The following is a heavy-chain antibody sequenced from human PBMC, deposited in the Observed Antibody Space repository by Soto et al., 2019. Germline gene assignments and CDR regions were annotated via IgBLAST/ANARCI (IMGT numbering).Heavy chain of an antibody. J-gene: IGHJ5*02. CDR2: IYYSGST. V-gene: IGHV4-39*01. D-gene: IGHD6-13*01. CDR3: VRRGRAAGTDWWFDP. CDR1: GGSISSSSFH. Sequence: SETLSLTCTVSGGSISSSSFHGGWIRQPPGKGLEWIGSIYYSGSTYYSPSLKSRVTISVDTSKNQFSLKLSSVTAADTAVYYCVRRGRAAGTDWWFDPWGQGTLVT.